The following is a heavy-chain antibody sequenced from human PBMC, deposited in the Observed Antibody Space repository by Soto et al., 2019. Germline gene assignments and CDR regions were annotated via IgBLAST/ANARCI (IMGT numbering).Heavy chain of an antibody. D-gene: IGHD2-21*02. CDR1: GFTFSSYG. J-gene: IGHJ1*01. V-gene: IGHV3-30*18. CDR2: ISYDGSNK. Sequence: GGSLRLSCAASGFTFSSYGMHWVRQAPGKGLEWVAVISYDGSNKYYADSVKGRFTISRDNSKNTLYLQMNSLRAEDTAVYYCAKSPLPYCGADCPAEYFQHWGQGT. CDR3: AKSPLPYCGADCPAEYFQH.